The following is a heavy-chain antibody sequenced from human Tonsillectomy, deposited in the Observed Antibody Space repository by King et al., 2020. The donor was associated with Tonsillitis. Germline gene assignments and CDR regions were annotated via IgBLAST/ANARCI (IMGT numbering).Heavy chain of an antibody. Sequence: VQLQQWGAGLLKPSEPLSLTCAVNGGSLSGYYWSWIRQPPGKGLEWIGEINHSGSSHYNPSLKSRVTISVDSSKNQFSLQLSSVTAADTAVYYCARGPSTIFGVILTPPTYLEYWGQGTLVTVSS. CDR1: GGSLSGYY. CDR3: ARGPSTIFGVILTPPTYLEY. D-gene: IGHD3-3*01. J-gene: IGHJ4*02. CDR2: INHSGSS. V-gene: IGHV4-34*01.